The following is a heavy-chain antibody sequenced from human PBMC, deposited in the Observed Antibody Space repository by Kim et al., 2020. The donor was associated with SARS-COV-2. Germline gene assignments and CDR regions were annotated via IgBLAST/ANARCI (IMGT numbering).Heavy chain of an antibody. CDR1: GGSFSGYY. CDR2: INHSGST. J-gene: IGHJ5*02. D-gene: IGHD3-10*01. Sequence: SETLSLTCAVYGGSFSGYYWSWIRQPPGKGLEWIGEINHSGSTNYNPSLKSRVTISVDTSKNQFSLKLSSVTAADTAVYYCARVGPRDGSYNWFDPWGQGTLVTVSS. CDR3: ARVGPRDGSYNWFDP. V-gene: IGHV4-34*01.